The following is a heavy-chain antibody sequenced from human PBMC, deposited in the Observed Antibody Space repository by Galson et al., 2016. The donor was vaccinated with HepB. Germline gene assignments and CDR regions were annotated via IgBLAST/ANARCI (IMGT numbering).Heavy chain of an antibody. D-gene: IGHD1-26*01. CDR2: INDNGGST. J-gene: IGHJ4*02. CDR3: ARDYKWDLAYGGYSDY. Sequence: SLRLSCAASGFTFSGYAMSWVRQAPGKGLEWVSAINDNGGSTYYADSVKGRFTISRDNSKNTVSLQMSSLTPKDKAVYYCARDYKWDLAYGGYSDYWGQGTLVTVSS. V-gene: IGHV3-23*01. CDR1: GFTFSGYA.